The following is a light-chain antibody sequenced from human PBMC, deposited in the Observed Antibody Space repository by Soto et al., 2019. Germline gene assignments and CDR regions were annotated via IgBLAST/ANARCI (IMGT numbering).Light chain of an antibody. CDR1: QRIDRY. CDR3: QQYKDDAWT. CDR2: DAS. V-gene: IGKV1-5*01. J-gene: IGKJ1*01. Sequence: DIQLTQSPSTLSASVGDRVTITCRASQRIDRYLAWYQQKPGKAPKLPVYDASTLEGGVPSRFSGSGSATEFILIISSLQPDDFATYYCQQYKDDAWTFGQGTKVDSK.